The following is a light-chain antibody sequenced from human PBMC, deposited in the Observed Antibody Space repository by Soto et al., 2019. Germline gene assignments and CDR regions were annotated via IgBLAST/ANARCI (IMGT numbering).Light chain of an antibody. CDR3: SSYTSSSTPYV. J-gene: IGLJ1*01. V-gene: IGLV2-14*03. Sequence: QSALTQPASVSGSPGQSITISCTGTSSDVGTYNYVSWYQQHPGNAPKLMIYDVRNRPSGVSNRFSGSKSGNTASLTISGLPAEDEADYYCSSYTSSSTPYVFGTGTKVTVL. CDR1: SSDVGTYNY. CDR2: DVR.